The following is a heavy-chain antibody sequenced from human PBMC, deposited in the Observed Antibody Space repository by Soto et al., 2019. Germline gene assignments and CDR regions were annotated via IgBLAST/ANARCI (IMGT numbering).Heavy chain of an antibody. V-gene: IGHV3-74*01. CDR3: ADLFACFDI. J-gene: IGHJ3*02. CDR1: GFTFSSHW. Sequence: EVQVVESGGDLVQPGGSLRLSCVASGFTFSSHWMHWVRQVPGKGLVWVAHITADGSSATYADSVKGRFTISRDNAKNTLYLQMNTLRVEDTAVYYCADLFACFDIWGQGTMVTVSS. CDR2: ITADGSSA.